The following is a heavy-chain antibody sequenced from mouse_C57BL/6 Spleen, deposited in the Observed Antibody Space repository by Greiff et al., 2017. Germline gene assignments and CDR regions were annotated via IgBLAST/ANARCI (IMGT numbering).Heavy chain of an antibody. CDR2: IWTGGST. Sequence: QVQLKESGPGLVQPSQSLSITCTVSGFSLTSYGVHWVRQSPGKGLEWLGVIWTGGSTDYNAAFMSRLSITKDNSKRQVFFKMNSLQADDTAIYYCAKKITTVVATGAMDYWGQGTSVTVSS. V-gene: IGHV2-5*01. CDR1: GFSLTSYG. D-gene: IGHD1-1*01. J-gene: IGHJ4*01. CDR3: AKKITTVVATGAMDY.